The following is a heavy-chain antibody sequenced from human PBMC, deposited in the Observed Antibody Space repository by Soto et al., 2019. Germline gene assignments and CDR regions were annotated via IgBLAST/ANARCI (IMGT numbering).Heavy chain of an antibody. CDR3: ARDIPTYYDSSFDWSDP. J-gene: IGHJ5*02. CDR2: IIPLYGTT. CDR1: EGTRSSCG. V-gene: IGHV1-69*13. D-gene: IGHD3-16*01. Sequence: SVKVSWKAAEGTRSSCGISWVRQVPGQGLEWMGSIIPLYGTTNYAQRFRDRVAFIADDSTNMIYMELMSLRSDDTAIYYCARDIPTYYDSSFDWSDPWGQGVLVTVSS.